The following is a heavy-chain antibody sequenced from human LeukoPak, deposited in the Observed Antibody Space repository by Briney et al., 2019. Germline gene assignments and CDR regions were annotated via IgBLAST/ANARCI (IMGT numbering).Heavy chain of an antibody. J-gene: IGHJ4*02. V-gene: IGHV3-30*18. CDR1: GLSLSSYG. Sequence: GRSLRLSCAASGLSLSSYGMHWVRQAPGKGLEWVAIISYDGSNKYYADSVKGRFTISRDNSKNTLSLQMNSLRPEDTAVYYSAKDSYGYSSGGPLFDYWGQGTLVTVSS. D-gene: IGHD6-19*01. CDR2: ISYDGSNK. CDR3: AKDSYGYSSGGPLFDY.